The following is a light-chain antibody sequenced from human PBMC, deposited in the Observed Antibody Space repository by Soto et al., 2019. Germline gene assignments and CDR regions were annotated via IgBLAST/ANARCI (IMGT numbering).Light chain of an antibody. V-gene: IGLV1-40*01. Sequence: QSVLTQPPSVSGAPGQRVTISCTGSYSNIGAGYEVHWYQQIPGTAPKLLISDHNNRPSGVPDRFFGSKSGTSASLTIIGLQAEDEADYYCQSYDSSLSGSGVFGGGTKLTVL. J-gene: IGLJ3*02. CDR3: QSYDSSLSGSGV. CDR2: DHN. CDR1: YSNIGAGYE.